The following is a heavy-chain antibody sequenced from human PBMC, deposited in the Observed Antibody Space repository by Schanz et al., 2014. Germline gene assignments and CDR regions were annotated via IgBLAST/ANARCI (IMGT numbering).Heavy chain of an antibody. V-gene: IGHV3-30*02. Sequence: QVQLVESGGGVVQPGGSLRLSCAASGFTFSSYGMHWVRQAPGKGLEWVALIRYDGSNKYYADSVKGRFTISRDNSKNTLYLQTNSLRAEDTAVYYSTKVGLYYYGSGFEYWGQGTLVTVSS. CDR2: IRYDGSNK. D-gene: IGHD3-10*01. CDR3: TKVGLYYYGSGFEY. J-gene: IGHJ4*02. CDR1: GFTFSSYG.